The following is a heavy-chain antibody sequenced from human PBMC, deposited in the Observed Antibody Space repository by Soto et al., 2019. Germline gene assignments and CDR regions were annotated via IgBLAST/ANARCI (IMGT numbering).Heavy chain of an antibody. CDR2: INPSGGST. J-gene: IGHJ6*02. Sequence: ASVKVSCKASGYTFTSYYMHWVRQAPGQGLEWMGIINPSGGSTSYAQKFQGRVTMTRDTSTSTVYMEMSNLRSEDTALYYCSRDAGLVLRFLEWFPRYGMDVWGQGTTVTVSS. CDR1: GYTFTSYY. CDR3: SRDAGLVLRFLEWFPRYGMDV. V-gene: IGHV1-46*01. D-gene: IGHD3-3*01.